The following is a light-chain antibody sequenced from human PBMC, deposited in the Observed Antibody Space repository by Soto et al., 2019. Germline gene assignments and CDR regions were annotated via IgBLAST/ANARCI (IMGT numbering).Light chain of an antibody. V-gene: IGLV1-40*01. Sequence: QSVLTQAPSVSGAPGQRVTISCTGSSSNIGAGYDVHWYQQLPGTAPKLLIYGNSNRPSGVPDRFSGSKSGTSASRAITGLQAEDAADYYCQSYDMSLSGSVFGTGTKLTVL. CDR3: QSYDMSLSGSV. CDR2: GNS. J-gene: IGLJ1*01. CDR1: SSNIGAGYD.